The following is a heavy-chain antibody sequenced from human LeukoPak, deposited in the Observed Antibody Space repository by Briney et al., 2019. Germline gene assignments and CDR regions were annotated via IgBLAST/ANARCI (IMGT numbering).Heavy chain of an antibody. CDR1: RFTFSSYE. V-gene: IGHV3-48*03. CDR2: ISSSGSTI. J-gene: IGHJ4*02. CDR3: ARAWTGYSYGDY. D-gene: IGHD5-18*01. Sequence: GGSLRLSCAASRFTFSSYEMHWVRQAPGKGLEWVSYISSSGSTIYYADSVKGRFTISRDNAKNSLYLQMNSLRAEDTAVYYCARAWTGYSYGDYWGQGTLVTVSS.